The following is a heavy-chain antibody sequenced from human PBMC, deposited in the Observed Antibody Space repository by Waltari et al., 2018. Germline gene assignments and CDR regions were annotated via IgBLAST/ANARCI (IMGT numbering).Heavy chain of an antibody. V-gene: IGHV3-74*01. D-gene: IGHD6-19*01. CDR3: ARVATKTYSSPVPGRPYYYGMDV. J-gene: IGHJ6*02. CDR2: MNRGGSST. CDR1: GFTFSRYW. Sequence: EEQLVESGGGLAQPGESLRLSCAASGFTFSRYWMDWVRQAPGKGLVGVERMNRGGSSTTYGDSGKGRFTISRDNAKNTLYVQMNRLRAEDTAVYYCARVATKTYSSPVPGRPYYYGMDVWGQGTTVTVSS.